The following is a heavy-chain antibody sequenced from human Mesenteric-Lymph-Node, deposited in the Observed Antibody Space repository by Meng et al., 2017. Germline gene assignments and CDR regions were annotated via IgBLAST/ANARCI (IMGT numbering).Heavy chain of an antibody. V-gene: IGHV4-31*03. CDR1: GGSMSSGGYY. CDR2: INYYGST. J-gene: IGHJ3*02. Sequence: SETLSLTCTVSGGSMSSGGYYWTWIRQHPGKGLEWIGYINYYGSTYYNPSLESRVTISVDTSKNQFSLKLSSVTAADTSVYYCARVVPNRVLRYFDWSPGDAFDIWGQGTMVTVSS. CDR3: ARVVPNRVLRYFDWSPGDAFDI. D-gene: IGHD3-9*01.